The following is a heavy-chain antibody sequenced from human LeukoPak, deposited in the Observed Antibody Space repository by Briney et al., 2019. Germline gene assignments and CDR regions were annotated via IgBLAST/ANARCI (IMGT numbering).Heavy chain of an antibody. D-gene: IGHD2-15*01. Sequence: SETLSLTCTVSGGSISSGSYYWSWIRQPAGKGLEWIGRIYTSGSTNYSPSLKSRVTISVDTSKNQFSLKLSSVTAADTAVYYCARIAMVAATQWFDPWGQGTLVTVSS. CDR2: IYTSGST. CDR1: GGSISSGSYY. V-gene: IGHV4-61*02. J-gene: IGHJ5*02. CDR3: ARIAMVAATQWFDP.